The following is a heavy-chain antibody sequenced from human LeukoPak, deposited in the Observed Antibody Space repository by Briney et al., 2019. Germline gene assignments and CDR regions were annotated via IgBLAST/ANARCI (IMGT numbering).Heavy chain of an antibody. CDR1: GFTFSSYS. Sequence: GSLRLSCAASGFTFSSYSMNWVRQAPGKGLEWIGEIKHSGSTNYNPSLKSRVTISVDTSKNQFSLKLSSVTAADTAVYYCARVSVWLYSGYRNGMDVWGQGTTVTVSS. D-gene: IGHD5-12*01. V-gene: IGHV4-34*01. CDR2: IKHSGST. J-gene: IGHJ6*02. CDR3: ARVSVWLYSGYRNGMDV.